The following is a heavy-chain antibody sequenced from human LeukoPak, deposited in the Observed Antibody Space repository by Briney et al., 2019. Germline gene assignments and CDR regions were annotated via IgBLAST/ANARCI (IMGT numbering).Heavy chain of an antibody. V-gene: IGHV3-11*04. CDR2: ISSSGSTI. Sequence: GGSLRLSCAASGFTFSDYYMSWIRQAPGKGLEWVSYISSSGSTIYYADSVKGRFTISRDNAKNSPYLQMNSLRAEDTAVYYCARDSVTPPGYYYGMDVWGQGTTVTVSS. CDR3: ARDSVTPPGYYYGMDV. J-gene: IGHJ6*02. D-gene: IGHD2-15*01. CDR1: GFTFSDYY.